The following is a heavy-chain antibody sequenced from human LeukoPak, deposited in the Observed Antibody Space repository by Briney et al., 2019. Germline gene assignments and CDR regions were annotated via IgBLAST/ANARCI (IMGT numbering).Heavy chain of an antibody. J-gene: IGHJ3*02. V-gene: IGHV4-4*07. D-gene: IGHD3-10*01. Sequence: SETLSLTCTVSGGSINYYYWTWIRQPAGKGLEWIGRIYPSGSTNYNPSLKSRVTMSVDTPKNQFYLKMNSVTAADTAVYYCARESGYYGSGSVVAFDNWGQGTMVTVSS. CDR1: GGSINYYY. CDR2: IYPSGST. CDR3: ARESGYYGSGSVVAFDN.